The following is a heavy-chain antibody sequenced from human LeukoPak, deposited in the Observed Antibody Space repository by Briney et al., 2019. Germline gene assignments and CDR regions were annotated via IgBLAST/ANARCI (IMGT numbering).Heavy chain of an antibody. CDR3: ARVSIAARPFDI. V-gene: IGHV4-4*02. D-gene: IGHD6-6*01. CDR1: GGSISSSNW. CDR2: INHSGST. Sequence: SETLSLTCAVSGGSISSSNWWSWVRQPPGKGLEWIGEINHSGSTNYNPSLKSRVTISVDTSKNQFSLKLSSVTAADTAVYYCARVSIAARPFDIWGQGTMVTVSS. J-gene: IGHJ3*02.